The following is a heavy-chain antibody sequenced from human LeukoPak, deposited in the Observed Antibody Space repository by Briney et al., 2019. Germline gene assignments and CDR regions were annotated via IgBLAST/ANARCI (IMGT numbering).Heavy chain of an antibody. CDR2: ISWNSGSM. CDR3: AKDIYYYGSAYMDV. D-gene: IGHD3-10*01. J-gene: IGHJ6*03. Sequence: GGSLRLSCAASGFTFDDYGMSWVRQAPGEGLEWVSGISWNSGSMGYADSVKGRFTISRDNAKNSLYLQMNSLRAEDTALYYCAKDIYYYGSAYMDVWGKGTTVTVSS. CDR1: GFTFDDYG. V-gene: IGHV3-9*01.